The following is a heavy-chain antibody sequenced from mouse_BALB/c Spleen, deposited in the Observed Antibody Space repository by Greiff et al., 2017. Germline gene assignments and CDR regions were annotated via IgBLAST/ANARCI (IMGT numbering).Heavy chain of an antibody. V-gene: IGHV1-9*01. CDR3: ARGNFGPIYYYGSSYRFFDY. CDR2: ILPGSGST. Sequence: QVQLQQSGAELMKPGASVKISCKATGYTFSSYWIEWVKQRPGHGLEWIGEILPGSGSTNYNEKFKGKATFTADTSSNTAYMQLSSLTSEDSAVYYCARGNFGPIYYYGSSYRFFDYWGQGTTLTVSS. J-gene: IGHJ2*01. CDR1: GYTFSSYW. D-gene: IGHD1-1*01.